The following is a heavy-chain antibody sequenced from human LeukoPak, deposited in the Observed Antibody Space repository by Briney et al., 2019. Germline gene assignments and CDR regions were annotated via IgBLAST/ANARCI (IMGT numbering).Heavy chain of an antibody. V-gene: IGHV3-21*04. CDR2: ISSSSSYI. CDR1: GFTFSSYS. D-gene: IGHD1-26*01. J-gene: IGHJ6*02. Sequence: GGSLRLSCAASGFTFSSYSMNWVRQAPGKGLEWVSSISSSSSYIYYADSVKGRFTISRDNAKNSLYLQMNSLRAEDSALYYCATWAFYHGLDVWGQGTTVIVSS. CDR3: ATWAFYHGLDV.